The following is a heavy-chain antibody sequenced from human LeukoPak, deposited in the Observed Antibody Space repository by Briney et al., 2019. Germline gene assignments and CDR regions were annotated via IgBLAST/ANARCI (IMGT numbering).Heavy chain of an antibody. J-gene: IGHJ4*02. CDR2: ISAYNGNT. V-gene: IGHV1-18*01. CDR1: GYTFTSYG. Sequence: ASVKVSCTASGYTFTSYGISWVRQAPGQGLEWMGWISAYNGNTNYAQKLQGRVTMTTDTSTSTAYMELRSLRSDDTAVYYCARANPVPAARPPDYWGQGTLVTVSS. CDR3: ARANPVPAARPPDY. D-gene: IGHD2-2*01.